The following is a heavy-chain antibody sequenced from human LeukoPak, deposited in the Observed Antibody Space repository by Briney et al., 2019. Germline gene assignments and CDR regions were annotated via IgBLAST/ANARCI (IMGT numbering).Heavy chain of an antibody. V-gene: IGHV4-59*12. J-gene: IGHJ3*02. CDR3: ARGRTRSYYDSSGRGAFDI. CDR2: IYYSGST. D-gene: IGHD3-22*01. CDR1: GGSISSYY. Sequence: SETLSLTCTVSGGSISSYYWSWIRQPPGKGLEWIGYIYYSGSTNYNPSLKSRVTISVDTSKNQFSLKLSSVTAADTAVYYCARGRTRSYYDSSGRGAFDIWGQGTMVTVSS.